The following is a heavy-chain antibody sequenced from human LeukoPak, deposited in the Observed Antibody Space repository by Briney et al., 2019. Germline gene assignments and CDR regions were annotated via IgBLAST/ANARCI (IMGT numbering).Heavy chain of an antibody. CDR1: GGSISSGSYY. CDR3: ARDRVATAGRMFDI. D-gene: IGHD5-12*01. CDR2: IYTSGST. J-gene: IGHJ3*02. V-gene: IGHV4-61*02. Sequence: PSQTLSLTCTVSGGSISSGSYYWSWIRQPAGKGLEWIGRIYTSGSTNYNPSLKSRVTISVDTSKNQFSLKLSSVTAADTAVYYCARDRVATAGRMFDIWGQGTMVTVSS.